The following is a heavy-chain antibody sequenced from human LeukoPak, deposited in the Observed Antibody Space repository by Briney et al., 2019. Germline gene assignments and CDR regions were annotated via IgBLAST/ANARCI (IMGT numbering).Heavy chain of an antibody. Sequence: GGSLRLSCAASGFSFSSYGMHWVRQAPGKGLEWVAVIPDDGSNKYYADSVKGRFTISRDISKNTLYLQMNSLRAEDTAVYYCARAGYYYDSSGYYGIWGQGTMVTVSS. J-gene: IGHJ3*02. D-gene: IGHD3-22*01. CDR3: ARAGYYYDSSGYYGI. CDR1: GFSFSSYG. V-gene: IGHV3-33*08. CDR2: IPDDGSNK.